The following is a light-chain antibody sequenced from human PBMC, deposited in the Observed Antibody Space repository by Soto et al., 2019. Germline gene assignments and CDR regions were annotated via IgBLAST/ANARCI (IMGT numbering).Light chain of an antibody. CDR2: DAS. V-gene: IGKV1-5*01. CDR3: QHLT. Sequence: DIQMTQSPSTLSASVGDRVTITCRASQSISSWLAWYQQKPGKAPKLLIYDASSLESGVPSRFSGSRSGTEFTLTISSLQPDDFATYYCQHLTFGQGTKVEIK. J-gene: IGKJ1*01. CDR1: QSISSW.